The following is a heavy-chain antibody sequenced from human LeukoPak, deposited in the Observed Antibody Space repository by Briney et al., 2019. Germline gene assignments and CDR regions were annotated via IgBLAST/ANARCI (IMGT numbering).Heavy chain of an antibody. J-gene: IGHJ5*02. CDR1: GGSFSGYY. D-gene: IGHD3-22*01. CDR3: ARGGRSSSGYSNLGGGIDP. V-gene: IGHV4-34*01. CDR2: INHSGST. Sequence: SETLSLTCAVYGGSFSGYYWSWIRQPPGKGLEWIGEINHSGSTNYNPSLKSRVTILVDTSKNQFSLKLSSATAADTAVYYCARGGRSSSGYSNLGGGIDPWGQGTLVTVSS.